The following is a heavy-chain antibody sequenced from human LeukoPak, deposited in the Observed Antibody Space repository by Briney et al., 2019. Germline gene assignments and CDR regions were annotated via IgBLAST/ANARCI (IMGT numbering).Heavy chain of an antibody. J-gene: IGHJ4*02. D-gene: IGHD6-13*01. CDR3: ARYRAAVGFDY. CDR1: GFPFSSYA. CDR2: ISNNGGST. V-gene: IGHV3-64*01. Sequence: GGSLTLSCAPSGFPFSSYAMLWVRPAPGKGLEYVSAISNNGGSTSYANSMKGRFTISRDNSKNTLYLQMGSLRAEDMAVYYCARYRAAVGFDYWGQGTLVTVSS.